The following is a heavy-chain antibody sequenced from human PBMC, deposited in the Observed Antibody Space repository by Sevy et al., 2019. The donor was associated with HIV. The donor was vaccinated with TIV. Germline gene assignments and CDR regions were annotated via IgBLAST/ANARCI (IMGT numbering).Heavy chain of an antibody. Sequence: SETLSLTCTVSGGSISSYYWSWIRQPPGKGLEWIGYIYYSGSTNYNPSLKSRVTISVDTSKNQFSLKLSSVTAADTAVYYCARLVEEWLRFYWFDPWGQGTLVTVSS. CDR3: ARLVEEWLRFYWFDP. D-gene: IGHD5-12*01. CDR1: GGSISSYY. CDR2: IYYSGST. J-gene: IGHJ5*02. V-gene: IGHV4-59*01.